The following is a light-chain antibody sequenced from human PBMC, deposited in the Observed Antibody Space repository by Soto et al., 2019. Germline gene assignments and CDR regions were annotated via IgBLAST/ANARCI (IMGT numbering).Light chain of an antibody. V-gene: IGLV1-51*01. CDR2: DNN. J-gene: IGLJ2*01. CDR1: SSNIGNNY. Sequence: QSVLTQPPSVSAAPGQKVTISCSGSSSNIGNNYVSWYQQLPGTAPKLLIYDNNKRPSGIPDRFSGSKSGTSATLGITGLQTGDEADFYCGTWDSSLSGVVFGGGNKVTVL. CDR3: GTWDSSLSGVV.